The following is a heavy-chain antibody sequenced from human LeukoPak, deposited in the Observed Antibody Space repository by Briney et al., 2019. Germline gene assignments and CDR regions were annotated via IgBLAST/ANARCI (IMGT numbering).Heavy chain of an antibody. Sequence: GGSLRLSCAASGFTFSSYWRYWVRQAPGKGPVWVSRINTDGSITTYAHSVKGRFTISRDNAKNTLYLQMNSLRAEDTAVYYCARGGLLHYFDYWGQGTLVTVSS. V-gene: IGHV3-74*01. CDR1: GFTFSSYW. J-gene: IGHJ4*02. CDR3: ARGGLLHYFDY. CDR2: INTDGSIT. D-gene: IGHD2-15*01.